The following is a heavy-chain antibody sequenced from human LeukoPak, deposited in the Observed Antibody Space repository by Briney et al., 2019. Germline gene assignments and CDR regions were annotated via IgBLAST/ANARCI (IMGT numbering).Heavy chain of an antibody. CDR2: ISSTYDI. CDR1: GFTFSTYW. J-gene: IGHJ4*02. V-gene: IGHV3-48*01. CDR3: ARDHNWGFDY. Sequence: PGGSLRLSCAASGFTFSTYWMSWVRQAPGKGLEWVSYISSTYDIYYADSVRGRFTISRDNAKNSLYLQMNSLSAEDTAMYYCARDHNWGFDYWGQGTLVTVSS. D-gene: IGHD7-27*01.